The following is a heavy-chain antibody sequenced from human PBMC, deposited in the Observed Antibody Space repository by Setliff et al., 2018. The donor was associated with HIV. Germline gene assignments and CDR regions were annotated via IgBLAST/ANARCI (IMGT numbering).Heavy chain of an antibody. Sequence: GGSLRLSCAASGFALTDFEVSWVRQAPGKGLEWISYISVNGRTTHYADSVKGRFTISRDNARTSVYLQMNSLRADDTAVYYCAKDKSYHDYIWGSSVLAYWGQGTLVTVSS. CDR1: GFALTDFE. V-gene: IGHV3-48*03. J-gene: IGHJ4*02. CDR2: ISVNGRTT. D-gene: IGHD3-16*01. CDR3: AKDKSYHDYIWGSSVLAY.